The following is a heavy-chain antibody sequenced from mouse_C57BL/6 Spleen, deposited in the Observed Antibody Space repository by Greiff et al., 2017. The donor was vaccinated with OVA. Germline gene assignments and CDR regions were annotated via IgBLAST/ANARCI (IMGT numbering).Heavy chain of an antibody. Sequence: EVQLQQSGPVLVKPGASVKMSCKASGYTFTDYYMNWVKQSHGKSLEWIGVINPYNGGTSYNQKFKGKATLTVDKSSSTAYMELNSLTSEDSAVYYCASDYDWFAYWGQGTLVTVSA. CDR3: ASDYDWFAY. CDR1: GYTFTDYY. V-gene: IGHV1-19*01. CDR2: INPYNGGT. J-gene: IGHJ3*01. D-gene: IGHD2-4*01.